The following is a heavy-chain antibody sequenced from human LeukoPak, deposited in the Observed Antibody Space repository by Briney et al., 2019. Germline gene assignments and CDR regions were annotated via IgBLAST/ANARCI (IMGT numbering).Heavy chain of an antibody. CDR2: IYYTGST. V-gene: IGHV4-59*11. CDR3: GSIPSSFPYYFDY. Sequence: PSETLSLTCTVSGGSISSHYWSWIRQPPGKGLEWIGYIYYTGSTNYNPSLKSRVTISIDTSTNQFSLKLSSMTAADTAVYYCGSIPSSFPYYFDYWGQGTLVTVSS. CDR1: GGSISSHY. D-gene: IGHD2-21*01. J-gene: IGHJ4*02.